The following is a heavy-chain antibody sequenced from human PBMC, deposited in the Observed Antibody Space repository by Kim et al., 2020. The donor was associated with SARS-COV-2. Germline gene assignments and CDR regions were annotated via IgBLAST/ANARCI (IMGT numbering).Heavy chain of an antibody. CDR2: IIPIFGTA. V-gene: IGHV1-69*13. CDR1: GGTFSSYA. CDR3: ARGPVVPAAMGFDY. Sequence: SVKVSCKASGGTFSSYAISWVRQAPGQGLEWMGGIIPIFGTANYAQKFQGRVTITADESTSTAYMELSSLRSEDTAVYYCARGPVVPAAMGFDYWGQGTLVTVSS. J-gene: IGHJ4*02. D-gene: IGHD2-2*01.